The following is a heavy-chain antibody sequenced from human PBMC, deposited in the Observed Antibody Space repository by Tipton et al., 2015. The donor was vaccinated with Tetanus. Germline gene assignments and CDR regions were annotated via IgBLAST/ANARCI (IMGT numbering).Heavy chain of an antibody. CDR3: VRDGPRRSGYGDY. Sequence: LSLTCAASGFTFSTYAMHWVRQAPGKGLEWVAVIWYDGSKEYYQDSVKGRFTISRDISKNTLHLQMNSLRAEDTALYYCVRDGPRRSGYGDYWGQGTLVTVSS. D-gene: IGHD6-13*01. CDR2: IWYDGSKE. V-gene: IGHV3-33*01. CDR1: GFTFSTYA. J-gene: IGHJ4*02.